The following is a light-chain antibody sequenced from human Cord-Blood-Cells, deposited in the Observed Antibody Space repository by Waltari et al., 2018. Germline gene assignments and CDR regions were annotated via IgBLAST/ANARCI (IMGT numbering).Light chain of an antibody. CDR2: DAS. V-gene: IGKV1-33*01. CDR1: QDISNY. CDR3: QQYDNLLT. Sequence: DIQMTQSHSSLSASIGDRVTITCQASQDISNYLNWYQQKPGKAPKLLIYDASNLETGVTSRFSGSGSGTDFTFTISSLQPEDIATYYCQQYDNLLTFGGGTKVEIK. J-gene: IGKJ4*01.